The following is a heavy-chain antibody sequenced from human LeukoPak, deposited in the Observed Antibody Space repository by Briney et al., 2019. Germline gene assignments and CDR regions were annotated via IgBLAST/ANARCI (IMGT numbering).Heavy chain of an antibody. D-gene: IGHD6-19*01. CDR1: GGSISTYY. V-gene: IGHV4-59*08. J-gene: IGHJ4*02. CDR3: ARRTVTNGWFRIDY. CDR2: IYYNGAT. Sequence: SETLSLTCTVSGGSISTYYWSWIRQPPGKGLEWIGYIYYNGATDYNPSLKSQVTISVDTSKNEFSLKLSSVTAADTALYYCARRTVTNGWFRIDYWGQGSLVIVSS.